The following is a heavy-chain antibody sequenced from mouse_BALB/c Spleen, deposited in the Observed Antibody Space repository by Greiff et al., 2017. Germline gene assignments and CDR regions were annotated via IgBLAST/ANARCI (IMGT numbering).Heavy chain of an antibody. V-gene: IGHV5-17*02. J-gene: IGHJ2*01. CDR3: ARDYGTQYYFDY. CDR1: GFTFSSFG. Sequence: EVKLVESGGGLVQPGGSRKLSCAASGFTFSSFGMHWVRQAPEKGLEWVAYISSGSSTIYYADTVKGRFTISRDNPKNTLFLQMTSLRSEDTAMYYCARDYGTQYYFDYWGQGTTLTVSS. CDR2: ISSGSSTI. D-gene: IGHD1-1*01.